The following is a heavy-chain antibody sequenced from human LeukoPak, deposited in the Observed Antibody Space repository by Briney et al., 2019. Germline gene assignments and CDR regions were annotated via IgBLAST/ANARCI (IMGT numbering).Heavy chain of an antibody. J-gene: IGHJ4*02. CDR1: GGSISSGGYY. CDR3: ARVGLGATTRYYFDY. CDR2: IYYSGST. Sequence: PSETLSLTCTVSGGSISSGGYYWSWIRQHPGTGLEWIGYIYYSGSTYYNPSLKSRFTISVDTSKNQFSLKLGSVTAADTAVYYCARVGLGATTRYYFDYWGQGTLVTVSS. D-gene: IGHD1-26*01. V-gene: IGHV4-31*03.